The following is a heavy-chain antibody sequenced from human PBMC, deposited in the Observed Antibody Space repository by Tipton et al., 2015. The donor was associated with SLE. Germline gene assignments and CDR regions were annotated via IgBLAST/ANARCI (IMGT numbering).Heavy chain of an antibody. Sequence: SLRLSCAASGFTFSSYVMHWVRQAPGKGLEWVAVIPSDGRNKYYADSVKGRFTISRDNSKNTLYLQMNSLRAEDTAVYYCARERNWAGEVDYWGRGALVTVSS. D-gene: IGHD7-27*01. J-gene: IGHJ4*02. V-gene: IGHV3-30*04. CDR3: ARERNWAGEVDY. CDR2: IPSDGRNK. CDR1: GFTFSSYV.